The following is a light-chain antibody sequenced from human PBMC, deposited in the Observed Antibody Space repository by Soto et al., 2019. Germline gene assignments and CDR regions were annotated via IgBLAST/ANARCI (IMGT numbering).Light chain of an antibody. Sequence: QSVLTQPASVSGSPGQSITISCTGTSSDIGAYDYVSWYQQYPGRVPKLLIHEVTNRPSGVSDRFSGSKSGTSASLAISGLQSEDEAEYYCATWDDSLNLLYVFGTGTKVTVL. J-gene: IGLJ1*01. CDR3: ATWDDSLNLLYV. CDR2: EVT. CDR1: SSDIGAYDY. V-gene: IGLV2-14*01.